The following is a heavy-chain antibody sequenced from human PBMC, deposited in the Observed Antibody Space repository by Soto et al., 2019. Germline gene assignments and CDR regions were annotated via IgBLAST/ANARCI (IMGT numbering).Heavy chain of an antibody. CDR1: GFTLSSFA. CDR2: MTDTGLNT. Sequence: EVQLLESGGDLVQPGGSLRLSCAASGFTLSSFAMGWVRQAPGKGQEWVSAMTDTGLNTYYADSVKGRFTISRDTSRNTLYLQMNSLRAEDTAIYYCAKGIGQLWLQLDSWGQGTLVTVSS. V-gene: IGHV3-23*01. D-gene: IGHD5-18*01. CDR3: AKGIGQLWLQLDS. J-gene: IGHJ4*02.